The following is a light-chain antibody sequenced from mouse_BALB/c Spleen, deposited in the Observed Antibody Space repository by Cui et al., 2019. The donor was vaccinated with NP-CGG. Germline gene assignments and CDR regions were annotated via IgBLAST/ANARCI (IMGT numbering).Light chain of an antibody. CDR3: ALWYSNHWV. CDR1: TGTVTTSSY. V-gene: IGLV1*01. CDR2: GTN. J-gene: IGLJ1*01. Sequence: QAVVTQESALTTSPGETVTLTCRSSTGTVTTSSYANWVQEKPDHLFTGLIGGTNNRAPGVPARFSGSLIGDKAALTITGAQTEDEAIYFCALWYSNHWVFGGGTKLTVV.